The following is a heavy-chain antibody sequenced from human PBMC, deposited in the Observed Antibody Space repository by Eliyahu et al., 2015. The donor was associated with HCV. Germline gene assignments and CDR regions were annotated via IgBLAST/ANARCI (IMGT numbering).Heavy chain of an antibody. CDR1: GXSXPTYY. Sequence: QVQLQESGPGLVKPSETLSLTCTVXGXSXPTYYWSWIRQPPGKXLEWIGYIHYRGSANYNPSLKSRVTISVDTSKNQFSLNLTSVTAADTAVYYCASGGGGIAVAGTGGWFDPWGQGTLVTVSS. J-gene: IGHJ5*02. CDR2: IHYRGSA. D-gene: IGHD6-19*01. V-gene: IGHV4-59*01. CDR3: ASGGGGIAVAGTGGWFDP.